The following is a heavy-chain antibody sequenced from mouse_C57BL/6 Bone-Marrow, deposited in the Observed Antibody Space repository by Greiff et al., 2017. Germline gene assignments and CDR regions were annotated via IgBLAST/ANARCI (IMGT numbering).Heavy chain of an antibody. CDR1: GYSITSGYY. Sequence: ESGPGLVKPSQSLSLTCSVTGYSITSGYYWNWFRQFPGNKLEWMGYISYDGSNNYNTSLKNRISINRDTPKNQFFLKLNSVTTEDTATYYGARERYYGSNWFAYWGQGTLVTVSA. D-gene: IGHD1-1*01. CDR3: ARERYYGSNWFAY. J-gene: IGHJ3*01. V-gene: IGHV3-6*01. CDR2: ISYDGSN.